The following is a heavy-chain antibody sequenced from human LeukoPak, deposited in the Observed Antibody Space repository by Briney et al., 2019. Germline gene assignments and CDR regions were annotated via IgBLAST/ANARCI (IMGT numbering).Heavy chain of an antibody. CDR2: IGTSGTVT. V-gene: IGHV3-23*01. CDR1: GFTFSSYH. CDR3: AKFMDGITVVRSRYMDV. D-gene: IGHD3-10*01. Sequence: GGSLRLSCGASGFTFSSYHMHWVRQATGKGLEWVSGIGTSGTVTCYADSVKGRFTISRDNSKKTLYLQMNSLRAEDTAVYYCAKFMDGITVVRSRYMDVWGKGTTVTISS. J-gene: IGHJ6*03.